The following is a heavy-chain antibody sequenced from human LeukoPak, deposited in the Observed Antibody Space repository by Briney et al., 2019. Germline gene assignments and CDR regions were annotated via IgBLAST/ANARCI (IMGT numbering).Heavy chain of an antibody. J-gene: IGHJ4*02. CDR2: IGVGGCNT. CDR1: WFTFTDYA. V-gene: IGHV3-23*01. D-gene: IGHD2-21*01. CDR3: AKDNFGLVPYCFDS. Sequence: PGGSLRLSRVPSWFTFTDYAMSGVRPAPGKGLEWVSSIGVGGCNTHYADSLKGRFSISRNTSTNTLYLEMNTLRADDSGLYYCAKDNFGLVPYCFDSWGQGTLVTVSS.